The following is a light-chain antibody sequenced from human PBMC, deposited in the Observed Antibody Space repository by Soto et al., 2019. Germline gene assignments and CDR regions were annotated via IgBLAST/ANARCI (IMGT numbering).Light chain of an antibody. CDR2: EVT. V-gene: IGLV2-8*01. Sequence: QSALTQPPSASGSPGQSVTISCTGTNSDVGLYNFVSWYQHHPGNAPKLIIYEVTKRPSGVPDRFSGSKSGNTASLTVSGLRAEDEADYYCSSYGGSSSVLFGGGTKLTVL. J-gene: IGLJ2*01. CDR1: NSDVGLYNF. CDR3: SSYGGSSSVL.